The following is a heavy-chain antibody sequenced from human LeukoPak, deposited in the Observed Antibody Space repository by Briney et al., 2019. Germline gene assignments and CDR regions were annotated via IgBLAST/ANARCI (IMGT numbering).Heavy chain of an antibody. V-gene: IGHV7-4-1*02. CDR1: GYTFTSYA. D-gene: IGHD6-13*01. CDR2: INTNTGNP. J-gene: IGHJ3*02. CDR3: ARVLPGSSWFRSAFDI. Sequence: ASAKVSCKASGYTFTSYAMNWVRQAPGQGLEWMGWINTNTGNPTYAQGFTGRFVFSLDTSVSTAYLQISSLKAEDTAVYYCARVLPGSSWFRSAFDIWGQGTMVTVSS.